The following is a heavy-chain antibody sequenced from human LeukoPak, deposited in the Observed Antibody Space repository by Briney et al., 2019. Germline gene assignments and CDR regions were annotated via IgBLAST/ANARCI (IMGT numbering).Heavy chain of an antibody. D-gene: IGHD3-10*02. J-gene: IGHJ3*02. CDR3: ASILWLYYYGRGGAFDI. V-gene: IGHV3-7*01. CDR1: GFTFSSYW. Sequence: GGSLRLSCAASGFTFSSYWMSWVRQAPGKGLEWVANIKQDGSERYYVDSVKGRFTISRDNAKNSLYLQMSSLRAEDTAVYYCASILWLYYYGRGGAFDIWGQGTMVTLSS. CDR2: IKQDGSER.